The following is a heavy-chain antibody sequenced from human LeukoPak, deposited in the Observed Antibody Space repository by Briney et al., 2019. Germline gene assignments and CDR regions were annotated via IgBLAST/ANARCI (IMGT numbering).Heavy chain of an antibody. V-gene: IGHV1-46*01. CDR1: GYTFTGYY. D-gene: IGHD3-22*01. CDR3: ARAPTTYYYDSSGYYPPDY. J-gene: IGHJ4*02. CDR2: INPSGGST. Sequence: ASVKVSCKASGYTFTGYYMHWVRQAPGQGLEWMGIINPSGGSTSYAQKFQGRVTMTRDTSTSTVYMELSSLRSEDTAVYYCARAPTTYYYDSSGYYPPDYWGQGTLVTVSS.